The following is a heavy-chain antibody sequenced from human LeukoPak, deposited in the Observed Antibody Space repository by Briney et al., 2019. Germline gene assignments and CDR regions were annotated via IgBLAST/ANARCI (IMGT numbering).Heavy chain of an antibody. CDR2: ISHDGSNK. CDR1: GFPFSDYG. V-gene: IGHV3-30*03. Sequence: GTSLRLSCAASGFPFSDYGMYWVRQAPGKGLEWLAVISHDGSNKYYADSVKGRITISRDNSMNTLYLQMNSLRAEDTAVYYCARGDYGDYWNYYYMDVWGKGTTVTVSS. CDR3: ARGDYGDYWNYYYMDV. J-gene: IGHJ6*03. D-gene: IGHD4-17*01.